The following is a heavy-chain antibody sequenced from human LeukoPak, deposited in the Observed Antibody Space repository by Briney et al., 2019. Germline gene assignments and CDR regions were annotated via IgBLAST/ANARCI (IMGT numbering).Heavy chain of an antibody. D-gene: IGHD3-10*01. CDR3: ARVSDFDY. J-gene: IGHJ4*02. Sequence: SVKVSCKASGGTFSSYAISWVRQAPGQGLEWMGRIIPILGIANYAQKFQGRVTITADKSTSTAYKELSSLRSEDTAVYYCARVSDFDYWGQGTLVTVSS. CDR1: GGTFSSYA. CDR2: IIPILGIA. V-gene: IGHV1-69*04.